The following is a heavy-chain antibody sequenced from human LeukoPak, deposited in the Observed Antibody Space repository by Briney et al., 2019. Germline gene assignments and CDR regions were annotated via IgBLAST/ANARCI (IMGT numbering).Heavy chain of an antibody. CDR2: INPSNGDT. CDR3: ARSPIGASAY. J-gene: IGHJ4*02. CDR1: GYTFTDSY. V-gene: IGHV1-2*02. Sequence: ASVKVSCNPSGYTFTDSYIHWVRQAPGVGLQWMGWINPSNGDTHYAEVFQGRVTMTRDTSIRTAYMELTGLTTDDTAVYYCARSPIGASAYWGRGTLVTVSS. D-gene: IGHD3-10*01.